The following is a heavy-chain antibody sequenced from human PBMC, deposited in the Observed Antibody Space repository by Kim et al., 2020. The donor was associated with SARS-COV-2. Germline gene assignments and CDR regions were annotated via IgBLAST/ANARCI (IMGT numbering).Heavy chain of an antibody. Sequence: GGSLRLSCAASGFTFSSYAMHWVRQAPGKGLEWVAVISYDGSNKYYADSVKGRFTISRDNSKNTLYLQMNSLRAEDTAVYYCAIPTPSNIVATYFDYWGQGTLVTVSS. D-gene: IGHD5-12*01. J-gene: IGHJ4*02. CDR3: AIPTPSNIVATYFDY. CDR2: ISYDGSNK. V-gene: IGHV3-30-3*01. CDR1: GFTFSSYA.